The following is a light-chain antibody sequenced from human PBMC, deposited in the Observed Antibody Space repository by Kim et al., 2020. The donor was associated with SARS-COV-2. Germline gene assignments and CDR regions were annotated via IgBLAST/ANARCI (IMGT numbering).Light chain of an antibody. J-gene: IGKJ2*03. CDR2: DAS. Sequence: DIQMTQSPSSLSASVGDRVTITCQASQDISNYLNWYQQKPGKAPKLLIYDASNLETGVPSRFGGSGSGTDFTFTISSLQPEDIATYYCQGFGQGTKLEIK. CDR1: QDISNY. CDR3: QG. V-gene: IGKV1-33*01.